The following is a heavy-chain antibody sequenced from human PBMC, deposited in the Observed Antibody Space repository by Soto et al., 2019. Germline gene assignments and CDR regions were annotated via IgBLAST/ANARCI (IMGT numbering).Heavy chain of an antibody. D-gene: IGHD2-15*01. CDR1: GFTFSDYY. CDR3: ARDPRYCSGGDCYSAGGDHYYYYMDV. V-gene: IGHV3-11*01. Sequence: QVQLVESGGGLVKPGGSLRLSCAASGFTFSDYYMSWIRQAPGKGLEWVSYISSGGSPIYYTDSVKGRFTISRDNAENSLHLQMNSLRAEDTAVYYCARDPRYCSGGDCYSAGGDHYYYYMDVWGKGTTVTVSS. J-gene: IGHJ6*03. CDR2: ISSGGSPI.